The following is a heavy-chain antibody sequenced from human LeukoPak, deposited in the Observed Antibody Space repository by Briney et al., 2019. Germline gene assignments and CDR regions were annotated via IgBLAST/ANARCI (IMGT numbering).Heavy chain of an antibody. Sequence: SETLSLTCTVSGGSIHAYFWSWIRQPPGKGLEWIGHIYSSGNTKYTPSLGSRVTISADTSKNQFSLNLTSVTAADTAVYYCVRGATIINYWGQGTLVTVSS. V-gene: IGHV4-4*09. D-gene: IGHD5-12*01. CDR3: VRGATIINY. CDR1: GGSIHAYF. CDR2: IYSSGNT. J-gene: IGHJ4*02.